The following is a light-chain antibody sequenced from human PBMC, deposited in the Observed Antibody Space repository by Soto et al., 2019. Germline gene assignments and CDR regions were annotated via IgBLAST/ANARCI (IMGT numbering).Light chain of an antibody. CDR2: AAS. Sequence: IQMNQSPSTVTASVGDRVTMTCRASKGINSWLVWSQQKAVKAPKLLIYAASKLESVVPSRFSGSGSGTDFTLTISSLQPEGAATYYGQQANSFPQTFGQGTKGVIK. J-gene: IGKJ1*01. V-gene: IGKV1-12*01. CDR1: KGINSW. CDR3: QQANSFPQT.